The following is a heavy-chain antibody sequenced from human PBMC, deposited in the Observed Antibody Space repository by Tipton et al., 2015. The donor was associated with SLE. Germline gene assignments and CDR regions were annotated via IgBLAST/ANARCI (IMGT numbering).Heavy chain of an antibody. Sequence: SLRLSCAASGFTFSSYGMHWVRQAPGKGLEWVAFIRYDGSNKYYADSVKGRFTISRDNSKNTLYLQMNSLRAEDTAVYYCARDLTGIVGATRYYYYYGMDVWGQGTTVTVSS. CDR3: ARDLTGIVGATRYYYYYGMDV. J-gene: IGHJ6*02. V-gene: IGHV3-30*02. CDR1: GFTFSSYG. CDR2: IRYDGSNK. D-gene: IGHD1-26*01.